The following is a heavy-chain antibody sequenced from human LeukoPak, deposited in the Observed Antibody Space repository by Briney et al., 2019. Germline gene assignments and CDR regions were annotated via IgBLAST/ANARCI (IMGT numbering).Heavy chain of an antibody. V-gene: IGHV1-18*01. J-gene: IGHJ4*02. CDR1: GYTFTSYG. CDR2: ISAYNGNT. CDR3: ALISGYDHIDY. Sequence: ASVKVSCKASGYTFTSYGISWVRPAPGQGLEWMGWISAYNGNTNYAQKLQGRVTMTRDMSTSTVYMELSSLRSEDTAVYYCALISGYDHIDYWGQGTLVTVSS. D-gene: IGHD5-12*01.